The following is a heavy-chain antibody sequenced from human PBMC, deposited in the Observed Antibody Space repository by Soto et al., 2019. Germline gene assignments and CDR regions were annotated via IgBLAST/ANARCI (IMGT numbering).Heavy chain of an antibody. CDR1: GYTFTSYA. J-gene: IGHJ6*03. D-gene: IGHD4-17*01. Sequence: GASVKVSCKASGYTFTSYAMHWVRQAPGQRLEWMGIINPSGGSTKYAQKFQGRVTMTRDTSTSTVYMELSSLRSEDTAVYYCASDYGDYYYMDVWGKGTTVTVSS. CDR2: INPSGGST. V-gene: IGHV1-46*01. CDR3: ASDYGDYYYMDV.